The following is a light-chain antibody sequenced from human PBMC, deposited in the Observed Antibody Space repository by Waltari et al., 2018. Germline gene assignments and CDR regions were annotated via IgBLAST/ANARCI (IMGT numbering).Light chain of an antibody. Sequence: EIVLTQSPGTLSLSPGERATLSCRASQNVSRTLAWYQQKAGQAPRLLIYDASSRATDLPDMFSGSGAGTYFILTISRLQPEDFAVYYCQKYGTQPATFGQWTRVEIK. CDR1: QNVSRT. J-gene: IGKJ1*01. CDR3: QKYGTQPAT. V-gene: IGKV3-20*01. CDR2: DAS.